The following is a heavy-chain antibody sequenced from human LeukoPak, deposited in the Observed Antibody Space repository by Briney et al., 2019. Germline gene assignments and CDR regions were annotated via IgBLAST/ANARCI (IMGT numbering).Heavy chain of an antibody. V-gene: IGHV3-23*01. Sequence: GGSLRLSCAASGFTFSSYAMSWVRQAPGKGLEWVSAISGSGGSTYYADSVKGRFTISRDNSKNTLYLQMNSLRAEDTAAYYCAKDNYYDSSAFVDYWGQGTLVTVSS. D-gene: IGHD3-22*01. J-gene: IGHJ4*02. CDR3: AKDNYYDSSAFVDY. CDR2: ISGSGGST. CDR1: GFTFSSYA.